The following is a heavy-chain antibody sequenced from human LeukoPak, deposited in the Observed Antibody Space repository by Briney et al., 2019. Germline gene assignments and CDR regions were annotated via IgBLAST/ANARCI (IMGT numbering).Heavy chain of an antibody. V-gene: IGHV3-7*01. CDR1: GFTFSTSW. Sequence: GGSLRLSCAASGFTFSTSWMSWVRQAPGKGLEWVANIKEDGSEKWYMDSVKGRFTISRDNAKNSLYLQMNSLRADDTAVFYCAKGDYFDYWGQGTLVTVSS. J-gene: IGHJ4*02. CDR2: IKEDGSEK. CDR3: AKGDYFDY. D-gene: IGHD3-16*01.